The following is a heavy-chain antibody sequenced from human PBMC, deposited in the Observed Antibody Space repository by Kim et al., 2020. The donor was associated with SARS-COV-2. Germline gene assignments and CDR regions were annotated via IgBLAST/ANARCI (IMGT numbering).Heavy chain of an antibody. Sequence: GGSLRLSCAPSGFTVSGHYMSWVRQAPGKGLEWVSLIYSGGDTYYADSVKGRFTFSRDISENTLYLHMNSLRAEDTAVYYCARGGGSWLRGVYYNYYGL. J-gene: IGHJ6*01. D-gene: IGHD5-12*01. CDR1: GFTVSGHY. CDR2: IYSGGDT. V-gene: IGHV3-66*01. CDR3: ARGGGSWLRGVYYNYYGL.